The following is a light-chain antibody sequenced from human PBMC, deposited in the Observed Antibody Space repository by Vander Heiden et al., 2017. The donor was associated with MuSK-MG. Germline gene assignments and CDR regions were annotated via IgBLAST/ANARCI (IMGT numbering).Light chain of an antibody. J-gene: IGKJ1*01. CDR1: QGISSY. V-gene: IGKV1-9*01. CDR2: VAR. Sequence: DIQLTQSPSFLSASVGDRVTITCRASQGISSYLAWYQQKPGKAPSLLIYVARTLQRGVPSRFSGRGSGTEFTLTISILHPEDFTTYYCQYLNSFRKTFGQGTKLEIK. CDR3: QYLNSFRKT.